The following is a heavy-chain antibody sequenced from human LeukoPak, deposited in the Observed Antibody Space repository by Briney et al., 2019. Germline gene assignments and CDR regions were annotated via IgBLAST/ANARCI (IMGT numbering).Heavy chain of an antibody. V-gene: IGHV1-46*01. CDR1: GYTFTSYY. CDR3: ARDFGGEPGFDY. D-gene: IGHD3-10*01. J-gene: IGHJ4*02. CDR2: INPSGGST. Sequence: ASVKVSCKASGYTFTSYYMHWVRQAPGQGLEWMGIINPSGGSTSYARKFQGRVTMTRDTSTSTVYMELSSLRSEDTAVYYCARDFGGEPGFDYWGQGTLVTVSS.